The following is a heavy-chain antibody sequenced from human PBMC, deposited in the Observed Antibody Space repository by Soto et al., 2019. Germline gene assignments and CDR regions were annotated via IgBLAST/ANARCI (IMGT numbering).Heavy chain of an antibody. CDR2: IYPSGMP. J-gene: IGHJ4*02. Sequence: TLSLTCTVSFGSISNAAYSWSWILQPPGKGLEWIGYIYPSGMPFYNPSLRSRVTISIDRSNDQFSLNLKSVTAADTAVYYCARERGGYGLFDSWGQGTLVTVSS. V-gene: IGHV4-30-2*01. CDR1: FGSISNAAYS. D-gene: IGHD5-18*01. CDR3: ARERGGYGLFDS.